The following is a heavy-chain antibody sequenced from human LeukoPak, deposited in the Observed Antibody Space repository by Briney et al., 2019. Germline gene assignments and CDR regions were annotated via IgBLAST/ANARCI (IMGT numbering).Heavy chain of an antibody. CDR3: ARHLSSIGGCCYVDY. Sequence: RGESLKISCKASGYSFTTYWIGWVRQMPGKGLEWMGIIYPGDSDTRYSPSFEGQVTISVDKSISTAYLQWNSLKASDTAMYYCARHLSSIGGCCYVDYWGQGTLVTVSS. CDR1: GYSFTTYW. V-gene: IGHV5-51*01. CDR2: IYPGDSDT. J-gene: IGHJ4*02. D-gene: IGHD2-15*01.